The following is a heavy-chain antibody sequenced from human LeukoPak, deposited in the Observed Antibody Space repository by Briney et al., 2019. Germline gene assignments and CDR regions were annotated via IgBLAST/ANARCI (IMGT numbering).Heavy chain of an antibody. J-gene: IGHJ4*02. V-gene: IGHV4-59*01. CDR2: IYYSEST. CDR1: GDSISNYY. Sequence: MPSETLSLTCTVSGDSISNYYWSWIRQPPGKGLEWIGYIYYSESTNYNPSLKSRVTTSTDTSKSQFSLNLRSVTAEDTGIYYCARGRCRNSGCRPYFDYWGQGTQVTVSS. CDR3: ARGRCRNSGCRPYFDY. D-gene: IGHD2/OR15-2a*01.